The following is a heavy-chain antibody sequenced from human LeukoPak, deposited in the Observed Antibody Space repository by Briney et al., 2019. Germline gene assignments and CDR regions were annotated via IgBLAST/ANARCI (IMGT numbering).Heavy chain of an antibody. Sequence: ASVKVSCKASGYTFTGYYMHWVRQAPGQGLEWMGWINPNSGGTNYAQKFQGRVTMTRDTFISTAYMELSRLRSDDTAVYYCARDGFGETYYYYYYMDVWGKGTTVTISS. J-gene: IGHJ6*03. D-gene: IGHD3-10*01. CDR1: GYTFTGYY. CDR3: ARDGFGETYYYYYYMDV. CDR2: INPNSGGT. V-gene: IGHV1-2*02.